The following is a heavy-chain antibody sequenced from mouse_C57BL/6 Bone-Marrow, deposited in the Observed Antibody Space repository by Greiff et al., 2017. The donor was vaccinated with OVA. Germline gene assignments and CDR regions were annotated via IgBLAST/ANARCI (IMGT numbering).Heavy chain of an antibody. Sequence: PLPPPSSSLFLPFSSFPLSFPSSFSPFPLSFLPFFHPRPFPFLSFLFSIDPSSLYTNYKHKFKGKSTLTVDKSSSTAYMQLSSLTSEDSAVYYCARGATYDYEGDWFAYWGQGTLVTVSA. V-gene: IGHV1-69*01. CDR2: IDPSSLYT. CDR3: ARGATYDYEGDWFAY. J-gene: IGHJ3*01. D-gene: IGHD2-4*01. CDR1: FSPFPLSF.